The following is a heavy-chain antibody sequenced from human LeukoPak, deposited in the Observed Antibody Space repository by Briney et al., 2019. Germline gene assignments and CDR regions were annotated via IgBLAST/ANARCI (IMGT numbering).Heavy chain of an antibody. CDR1: GGSFRGYY. V-gene: IGHV4-34*01. CDR3: TTGPDYYNSSSYYSHY. CDR2: INQSGSI. Sequence: SETLSLTCAVYGGSFRGYYWSWISQPPGKGLEWIGEINQSGSIKYNPSLKSRVTISVDTSNNQFSLKLSSVTAADTAVYYCTTGPDYYNSSSYYSHYWGQGTLVTVSS. D-gene: IGHD3-22*01. J-gene: IGHJ4*02.